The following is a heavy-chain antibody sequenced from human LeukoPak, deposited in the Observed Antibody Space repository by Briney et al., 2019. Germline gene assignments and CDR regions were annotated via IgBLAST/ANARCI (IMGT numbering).Heavy chain of an antibody. CDR2: INHSGST. V-gene: IGHV4-34*01. CDR3: ARCRRTCYYGSGSYNF. J-gene: IGHJ4*02. Sequence: PSETLSLTCAVYGGSFSGYYWSWIRQPPGKGLEWIGEINHSGSTNYNPSLKSRVTISVDTSKNQFYLKLSSVTTTYTAVFYCARCRRTCYYGSGSYNFWGQGTLVTVSS. D-gene: IGHD3-10*01. CDR1: GGSFSGYY.